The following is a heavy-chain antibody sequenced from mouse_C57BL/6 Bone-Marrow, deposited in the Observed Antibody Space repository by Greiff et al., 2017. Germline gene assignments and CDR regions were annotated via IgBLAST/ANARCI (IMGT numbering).Heavy chain of an antibody. CDR2: IYPGSGST. D-gene: IGHD2-3*01. V-gene: IGHV1-55*01. CDR1: GYTFTSYW. J-gene: IGHJ2*01. Sequence: QVQLQQPGAELVKPGASVKMSCKASGYTFTSYWITWVKPRPGQGLEWIGDIYPGSGSTNYNEKFKSKATLTVDTSSSPAYLQLSSLTAEDAAVYYCARWDGYYDWGQGTTLPVAS. CDR3: ARWDGYYD.